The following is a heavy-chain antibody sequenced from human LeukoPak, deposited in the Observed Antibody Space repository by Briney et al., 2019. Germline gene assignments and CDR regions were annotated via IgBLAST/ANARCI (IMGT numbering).Heavy chain of an antibody. CDR2: ISSSSSYI. V-gene: IGHV3-21*01. CDR1: GFTFSSYS. D-gene: IGHD3-9*01. Sequence: GGPLRLSCAASGFTFSSYSMNWVRQAPGKGLEWVSSISSSSSYIYYADSVKGRFTISRDNAKNSLYLQMNSLRAEDTAVYYCAVGILTGYYPDYWGQGTLVTVSS. J-gene: IGHJ4*02. CDR3: AVGILTGYYPDY.